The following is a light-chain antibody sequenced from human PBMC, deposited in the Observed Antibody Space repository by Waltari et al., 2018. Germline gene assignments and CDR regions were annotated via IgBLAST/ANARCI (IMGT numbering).Light chain of an antibody. Sequence: QSVLTQPPSASGTPGQRVSISCSGSSSNIGSNYVFWYQQLPGAAPKLLIYDNNQRPSGVPDRFSGSKSGTSASLAITGLRSEDEAAYHCAAWDDTLDVALFGGGTKLSVL. CDR2: DNN. CDR3: AAWDDTLDVAL. V-gene: IGLV1-47*01. CDR1: SSNIGSNY. J-gene: IGLJ2*01.